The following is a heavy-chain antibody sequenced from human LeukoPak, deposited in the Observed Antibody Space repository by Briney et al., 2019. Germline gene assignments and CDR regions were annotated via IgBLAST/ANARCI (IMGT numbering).Heavy chain of an antibody. CDR2: INDDGSTT. Sequence: PGGSLRLSCAASGSTFSTSWMHWVHQAPGKGLVWVSRINDDGSTTTYADSVKGRFTISRDNAKNTLYLEMNSLRAEDTAVYYCARALGSPLDYWGQGTLVTVSS. J-gene: IGHJ4*02. CDR3: ARALGSPLDY. D-gene: IGHD2-15*01. V-gene: IGHV3-74*01. CDR1: GSTFSTSW.